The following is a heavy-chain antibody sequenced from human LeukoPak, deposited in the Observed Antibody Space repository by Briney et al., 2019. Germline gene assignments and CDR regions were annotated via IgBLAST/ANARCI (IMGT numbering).Heavy chain of an antibody. D-gene: IGHD4-23*01. CDR1: GGSISSGSYY. Sequence: PSETLSLTCTVSGGSISSGSYYWSWIRQPAGKGLEWIGRIYTSGSTNYNPSLKSRVTISVDTSKNQFSLKLSSVTAADTAVYYCATPGDNRVGGHDAFDIWGQGTMVTVSS. CDR3: ATPGDNRVGGHDAFDI. CDR2: IYTSGST. V-gene: IGHV4-61*02. J-gene: IGHJ3*02.